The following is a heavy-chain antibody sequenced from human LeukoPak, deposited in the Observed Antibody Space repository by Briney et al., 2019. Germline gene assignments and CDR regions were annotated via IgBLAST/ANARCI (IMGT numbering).Heavy chain of an antibody. CDR3: ARVAVQDYDFWSGYYTDYYYYYMDV. D-gene: IGHD3-3*01. J-gene: IGHJ6*03. V-gene: IGHV3-48*01. CDR1: GFTFSSYS. Sequence: PGGSLRLSCAASGFTFSSYSMIWVRQAPGKGLEWVSYISSSSSTIYYADSVKGRFTISRDNAKNSLYLQMNSLRAEDTAVYYCARVAVQDYDFWSGYYTDYYYYYMDVWGKGTTVTVSS. CDR2: ISSSSSTI.